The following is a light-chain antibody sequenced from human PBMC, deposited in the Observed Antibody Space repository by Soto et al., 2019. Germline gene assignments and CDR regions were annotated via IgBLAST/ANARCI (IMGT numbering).Light chain of an antibody. CDR3: QQYNNWPFIT. CDR1: QSVSSN. Sequence: VLTQSPGTLSLSPGDSATLSCRSSQSVSSNYLAWYQQKPGQAPRLLIYGASTRATGIPARFSGSGSGTEFTLTISSLQSEDFAVYYCQQYNNWPFITFGQGTRLEIK. V-gene: IGKV3-15*01. J-gene: IGKJ5*01. CDR2: GAS.